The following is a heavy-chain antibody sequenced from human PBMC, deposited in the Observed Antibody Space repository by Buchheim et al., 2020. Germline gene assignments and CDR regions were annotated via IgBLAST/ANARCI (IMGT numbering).Heavy chain of an antibody. CDR1: GFTFSSYG. D-gene: IGHD3-22*01. V-gene: IGHV3-33*01. J-gene: IGHJ5*02. CDR3: ARAPGSVVINWFDP. CDR2: IWYDGSNK. Sequence: QVQLVESGGGVVQPGRSLRLSCAASGFTFSSYGMHWVRQAPGKGLEWVAVIWYDGSNKYYADSVKGRFTISRDNSKNTLYLKMNSLRAEDTAVYYCARAPGSVVINWFDPWGQGTL.